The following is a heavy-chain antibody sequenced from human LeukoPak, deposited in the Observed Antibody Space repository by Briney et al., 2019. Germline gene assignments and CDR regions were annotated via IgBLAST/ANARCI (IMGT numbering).Heavy chain of an antibody. Sequence: PSETLSLTCTVSGGSMRDYYWGCIRHPPGKGLEWIGYISYSGKSNSHPSLKSRVTMSVDMSENQFSLKLASVTAADTAVYYCVRVGRSLHWNPDFWGLGTLVTVSS. CDR1: GGSMRDYY. J-gene: IGHJ4*02. CDR2: ISYSGKS. CDR3: VRVGRSLHWNPDF. V-gene: IGHV4-59*01. D-gene: IGHD1-1*01.